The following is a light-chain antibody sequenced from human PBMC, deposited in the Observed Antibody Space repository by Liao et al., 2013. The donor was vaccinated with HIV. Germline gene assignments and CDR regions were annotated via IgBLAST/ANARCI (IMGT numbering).Light chain of an antibody. CDR1: NIGSKS. V-gene: IGLV3-21*04. CDR2: YDS. Sequence: SYVLTQTPSVSVAPGKTATVTCGGSNIGSKSVHWYQQKPGQAPVLVIYYDSLRPSGIPQRFSGSNSGNTATLTISRVEAGDEADYFCQVWDSSSDHVVFGGGTKLTVL. CDR3: QVWDSSSDHVV. J-gene: IGLJ3*02.